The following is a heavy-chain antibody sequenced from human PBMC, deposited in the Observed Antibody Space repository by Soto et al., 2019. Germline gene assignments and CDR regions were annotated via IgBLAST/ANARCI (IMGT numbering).Heavy chain of an antibody. CDR1: GGTFSSYA. V-gene: IGHV1-69*13. J-gene: IGHJ4*02. Sequence: SVKVSCKASGGTFSSYAISWVRQAPGQGLEWMGGIIPIYGTANYAQKFQGRVTITADASTSTAYMELRSLRSDDTAVYYCARVGSGYSYGRNFDYWGQGTLVTVSS. CDR3: ARVGSGYSYGRNFDY. CDR2: IIPIYGTA. D-gene: IGHD5-18*01.